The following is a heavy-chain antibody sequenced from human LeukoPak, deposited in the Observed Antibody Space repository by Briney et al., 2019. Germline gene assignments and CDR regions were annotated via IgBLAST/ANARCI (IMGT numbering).Heavy chain of an antibody. CDR1: GGSFSGYY. CDR3: ARVLRYFDWLLVVSRAFDI. V-gene: IGHV4-34*01. Sequence: SETLSLTCAVYGGSFSGYYWSWIRQPPGKGLEWIGEINHSGSTNYNPSLKSRVTISVDTSKNQFSLKLSSVTAADTAVYYCARVLRYFDWLLVVSRAFDIWGQGTMVTVSS. J-gene: IGHJ3*02. D-gene: IGHD3-9*01. CDR2: INHSGST.